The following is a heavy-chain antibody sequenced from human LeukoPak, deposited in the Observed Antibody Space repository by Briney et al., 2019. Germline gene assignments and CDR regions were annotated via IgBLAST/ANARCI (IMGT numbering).Heavy chain of an antibody. D-gene: IGHD4-17*01. Sequence: GGSLRLSCAASGFTFINYAMNWVRQAPGKGLEWVSVTSGSGGHTYYADSVKGRFTISRDNSKSTLYLQMNSLRAEDTAVYYCANEIRPNDYWGQGTQVTVPS. V-gene: IGHV3-23*01. CDR1: GFTFINYA. J-gene: IGHJ4*02. CDR3: ANEIRPNDY. CDR2: TSGSGGHT.